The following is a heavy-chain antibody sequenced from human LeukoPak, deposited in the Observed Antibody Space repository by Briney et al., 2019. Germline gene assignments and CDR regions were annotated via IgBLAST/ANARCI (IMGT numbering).Heavy chain of an antibody. V-gene: IGHV3-43*01. D-gene: IGHD4-17*01. Sequence: GGSLRLSCAASGFTFDDYTMHWVRQAPGKGLEWVSLISWGGASTYYADSVKGRFTISRDNSRNSLYLQMNSLRAEDTALYYCAKVPGHGDYVGAPNWYFDLWGRGTLVTVSS. CDR1: GFTFDDYT. CDR2: ISWGGAST. J-gene: IGHJ2*01. CDR3: AKVPGHGDYVGAPNWYFDL.